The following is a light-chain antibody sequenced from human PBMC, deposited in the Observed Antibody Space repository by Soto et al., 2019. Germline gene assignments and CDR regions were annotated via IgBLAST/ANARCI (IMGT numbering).Light chain of an antibody. CDR3: HQYNKWPIT. CDR2: DAS. CDR1: QSVSTN. Sequence: EIVMTQSPATLSVSPGERATLSCRASQSVSTNLAWYQQKTGQAPRLLIYDASTRATGLAARFSGSGSGTEFTLTISSLQSEDFGVYYCHQYNKWPITFGQGTRLEI. J-gene: IGKJ5*01. V-gene: IGKV3-15*01.